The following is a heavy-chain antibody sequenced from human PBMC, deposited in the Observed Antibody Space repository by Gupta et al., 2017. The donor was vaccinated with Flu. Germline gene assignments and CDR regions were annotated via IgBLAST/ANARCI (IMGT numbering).Heavy chain of an antibody. D-gene: IGHD1-14*01. CDR3: VRGHSTTWRKGNYFDY. Sequence: EEQLVQSGGGLGNARGSLRLSCAVHGCCLRSHDMNCVRPTPGKGLEWVSSIRSSSSYSYYANSVKGRFTSSRDNAHTSVFLQMDSLRADDTAVYYCVRGHSTTWRKGNYFDYWGQGTLATVSS. V-gene: IGHV3-21*06. J-gene: IGHJ4*02. CDR2: IRSSSSYS. CDR1: GCCLRSHD.